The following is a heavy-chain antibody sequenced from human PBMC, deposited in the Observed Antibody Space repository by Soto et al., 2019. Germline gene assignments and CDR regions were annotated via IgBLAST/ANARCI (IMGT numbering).Heavy chain of an antibody. V-gene: IGHV4-59*08. CDR1: GGSISSYY. Sequence: SETLSLTCTVSGGSISSYYWSWIRQPPGKGLEWIAYMYYSGSTNYNPSLKSRVTISVDMSKNQFSLKLNSVTAADTAVYYCARHFTGYCSGGSCPYYFDSWGHGTLVTVSS. CDR3: ARHFTGYCSGGSCPYYFDS. D-gene: IGHD2-15*01. J-gene: IGHJ4*01. CDR2: MYYSGST.